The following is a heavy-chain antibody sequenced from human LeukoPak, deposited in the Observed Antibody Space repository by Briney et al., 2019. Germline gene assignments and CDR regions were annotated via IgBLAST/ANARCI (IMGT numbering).Heavy chain of an antibody. V-gene: IGHV3-53*01. CDR1: GFTVSSNY. CDR3: ASDTGAGMADTFYY. Sequence: GGSLRLSCAASGFTVSSNYMSWVRQAPGKGLEWVSVIYSGGSTYYADSVKGRFTISRDNSKNTLYLQMNSLRAEDTAVYYCASDTGAGMADTFYYWGQGTLATVSS. J-gene: IGHJ4*02. CDR2: IYSGGST. D-gene: IGHD6-19*01.